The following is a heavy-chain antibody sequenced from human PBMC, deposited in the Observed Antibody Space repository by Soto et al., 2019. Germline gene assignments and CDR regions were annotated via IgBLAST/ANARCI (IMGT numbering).Heavy chain of an antibody. CDR2: LNHSGSN. D-gene: IGHD2-2*01. Sequence: QLQLQESGSGLVKPSQTLSLTCAVSGGSISRGGYSWRWLRQPPGKGLEWIVYLNHSGSNYYNTSLKSRVTISVDRSKNHFSLKLSSVTAADTAVYYCARVPDYWGQGTLVTVSS. V-gene: IGHV4-30-2*01. CDR1: GGSISRGGYS. J-gene: IGHJ4*02. CDR3: ARVPDY.